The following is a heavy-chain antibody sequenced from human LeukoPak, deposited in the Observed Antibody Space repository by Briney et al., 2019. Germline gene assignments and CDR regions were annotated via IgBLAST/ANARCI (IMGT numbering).Heavy chain of an antibody. J-gene: IGHJ5*02. D-gene: IGHD5-18*01. CDR1: GFTFSSYA. CDR2: ISYDGSNK. V-gene: IGHV3-30*04. Sequence: GRCLRLSCAASGFTFSSYAMHWVRQAPGKGLEWVAVISYDGSNKYYADSVKGRFTISRDNSKNTLYLQMNSLRAEDTAVYFCASGKYRYGDNWFDPWGQGTLVTASS. CDR3: ASGKYRYGDNWFDP.